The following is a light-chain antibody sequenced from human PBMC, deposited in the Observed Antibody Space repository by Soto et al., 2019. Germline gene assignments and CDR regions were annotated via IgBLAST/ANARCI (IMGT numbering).Light chain of an antibody. CDR1: QSVSSNN. V-gene: IGKV3-20*01. J-gene: IGKJ4*01. Sequence: EIVLTQSPGTLSLSPGERATLSCRASQSVSSNNLAWYQQRPGQAPRVVIYGASTRATGIPERFSGSGSGTDFTLTISRLEPEDFAVYYCQQYGTSRLTFGGGTKVDIK. CDR3: QQYGTSRLT. CDR2: GAS.